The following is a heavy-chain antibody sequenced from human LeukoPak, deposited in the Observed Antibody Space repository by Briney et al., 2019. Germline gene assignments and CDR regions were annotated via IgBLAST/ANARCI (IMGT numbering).Heavy chain of an antibody. V-gene: IGHV1-2*02. J-gene: IGHJ4*02. D-gene: IGHD6-19*01. CDR1: GYTFTGYY. Sequence: VASVKVSCKASGYTFTGYYMHWVRQAPGQGLKWMGWINPNSGGTNYAQKFQGRVTMTRDTSISTAYMELSRLRSDDTAVYYCARVRIAVAGKYYFDYWGQGTLVTVSS. CDR2: INPNSGGT. CDR3: ARVRIAVAGKYYFDY.